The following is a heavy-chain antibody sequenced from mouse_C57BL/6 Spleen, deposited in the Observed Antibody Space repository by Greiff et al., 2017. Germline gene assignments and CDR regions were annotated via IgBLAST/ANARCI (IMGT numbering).Heavy chain of an antibody. J-gene: IGHJ3*01. CDR2: IHPNSGST. Sequence: QVHVKQPGAELVKPGASVKLSCKASGYTFTSYWMHWVKQRPGQGLEWIGMIHPNSGSTNYNEKFKSKATLTVDKSSSTAYMQLSSLTSEDSAVYYCARRGYSNPAWFAYWGQGTLVTVSA. V-gene: IGHV1-64*01. CDR1: GYTFTSYW. CDR3: ARRGYSNPAWFAY. D-gene: IGHD2-5*01.